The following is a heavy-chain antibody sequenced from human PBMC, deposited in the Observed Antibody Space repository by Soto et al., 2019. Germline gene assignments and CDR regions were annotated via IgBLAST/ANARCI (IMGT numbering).Heavy chain of an antibody. CDR3: AVVPAAIGYFRFFDP. V-gene: IGHV1-3*01. D-gene: IGHD2-2*02. CDR1: GYTFTSYG. CDR2: INAANGDT. J-gene: IGHJ5*02. Sequence: ASVKVSCKASGYTFTSYGIHWVRQAPGQRLEWMGWINAANGDTKYSPKFQGRVTISVDTSKNQFSLKLSSVTAADTAVYYCAVVPAAIGYFRFFDPWGQGTLVTVSS.